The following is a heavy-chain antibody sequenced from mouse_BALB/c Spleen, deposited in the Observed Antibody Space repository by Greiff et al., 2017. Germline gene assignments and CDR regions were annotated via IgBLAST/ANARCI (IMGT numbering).Heavy chain of an antibody. CDR3: ARVLLLRTLDY. J-gene: IGHJ2*01. V-gene: IGHV7-3*02. Sequence: EVKLVESGGGLVQPGGSLRLSCATSGFTFTDYYMSWVRQPPGKALEWLGFIRNKANGYTTEYSASVKGRFTISRDNSQSILYLQMNTLRAEDSATYYCARVLLLRTLDYWGQGTTLTVSS. D-gene: IGHD1-1*01. CDR1: GFTFTDYY. CDR2: IRNKANGYTT.